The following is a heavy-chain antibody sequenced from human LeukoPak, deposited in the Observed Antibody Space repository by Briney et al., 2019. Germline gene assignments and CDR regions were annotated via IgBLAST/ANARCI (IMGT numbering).Heavy chain of an antibody. D-gene: IGHD3-16*02. V-gene: IGHV1-69*13. CDR1: GGTYSSYA. Sequence: SVKVSCKASGGTYSSYAISWVRQAPGQGLEWMGGIIPIFGTANYAQKFQGRVTITADESTSTAYMELSSLRSEDTAVYYCARVDDYVWGSYRLRGDAFDIWGQGTMVTVSS. CDR3: ARVDDYVWGSYRLRGDAFDI. CDR2: IIPIFGTA. J-gene: IGHJ3*02.